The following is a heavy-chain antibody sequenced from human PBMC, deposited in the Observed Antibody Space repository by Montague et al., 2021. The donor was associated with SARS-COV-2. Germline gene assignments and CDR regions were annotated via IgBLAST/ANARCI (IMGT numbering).Heavy chain of an antibody. Sequence: SETLSLTCAVHGGSFSGYYWNWIRQPPGKGLEWIGEINHGGSTNYNPSLKSRVTISTDTSKNQFSLKLTSVAAADTAVYYCARLGEGVVPAPILGVGPYYSYYYMGVWGKGTTVTVSS. V-gene: IGHV4-34*01. CDR2: INHGGST. J-gene: IGHJ6*03. CDR3: ARLGEGVVPAPILGVGPYYSYYYMGV. CDR1: GGSFSGYY. D-gene: IGHD2-2*02.